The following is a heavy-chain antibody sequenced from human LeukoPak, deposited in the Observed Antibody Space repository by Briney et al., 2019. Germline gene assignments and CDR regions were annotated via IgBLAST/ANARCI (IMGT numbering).Heavy chain of an antibody. CDR3: ARDRPCTTCQPVDK. CDR2: ISRNGGST. Sequence: GGSLRLSCAASGFTFSSYSMNWVRQAPGKGLEWVSSISRNGGSTFYADSVKGRFTISRDNSKNTLYVQMNSLRAEDTAIYYCARDRPCTTCQPVDKWGQGTLVTVSS. CDR1: GFTFSSYS. V-gene: IGHV3-23*01. J-gene: IGHJ4*02. D-gene: IGHD2-2*01.